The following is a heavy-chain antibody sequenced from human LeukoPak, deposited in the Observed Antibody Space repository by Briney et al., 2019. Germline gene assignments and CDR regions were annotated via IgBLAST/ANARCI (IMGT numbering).Heavy chain of an antibody. Sequence: GASVKVSCKASGYTFTSYYMHWVRQAPGQGLEWMGIINPSGGSTSYAQKFQGRVTITRDTSTSTVYMELSSLRSEDTAVYYCARAGIIAVAAAEFDYWGQGTLVTVSS. D-gene: IGHD6-19*01. CDR1: GYTFTSYY. CDR2: INPSGGST. CDR3: ARAGIIAVAAAEFDY. J-gene: IGHJ4*02. V-gene: IGHV1-46*01.